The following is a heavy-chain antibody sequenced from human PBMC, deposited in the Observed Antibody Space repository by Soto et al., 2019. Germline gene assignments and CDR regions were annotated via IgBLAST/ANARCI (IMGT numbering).Heavy chain of an antibody. D-gene: IGHD3-3*01. J-gene: IGHJ6*03. CDR2: ISSSGSTI. Sequence: GGSLRLSCAASGFTFSDYYMSWIRQAPGKGLEWVSYISSSGSTIYYADSVKGRFTISRDNAKNSLYLQMNSLRAEDTAVYYCARDYPPSGDFWSGYYYYYYYMDVWGKGTTVTVSS. V-gene: IGHV3-11*01. CDR3: ARDYPPSGDFWSGYYYYYYYMDV. CDR1: GFTFSDYY.